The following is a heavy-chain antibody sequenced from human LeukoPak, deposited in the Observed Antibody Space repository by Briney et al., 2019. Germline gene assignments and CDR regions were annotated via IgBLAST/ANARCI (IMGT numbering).Heavy chain of an antibody. CDR1: GGSISSSEYY. D-gene: IGHD5-12*01. V-gene: IGHV4-39*01. CDR2: INYSGRT. J-gene: IGHJ4*02. CDR3: ARVTKTIVATKLDF. Sequence: SETLSLTCIVSGGSISSSEYYWGWIRQPPGKGLEWIASINYSGRTYYNVSLKSRVTISVDASKNQFSLQLSSVTAADTAVFYCARVTKTIVATKLDFWGQGTLVTVSS.